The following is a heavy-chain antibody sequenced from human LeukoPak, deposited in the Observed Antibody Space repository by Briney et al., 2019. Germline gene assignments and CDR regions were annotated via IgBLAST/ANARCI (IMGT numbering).Heavy chain of an antibody. Sequence: GGSLRLSCAASGFTFTTYGFYWVRQAPGQGLEWVSLIFYDGSKTDYADSVKGRFTISRDNSKNTVYLQMNSLRGEDAAVYYCARDLSYFSLDIRGRGTTVTVSS. CDR1: GFTFTTYG. CDR2: IFYDGSKT. V-gene: IGHV3-33*01. CDR3: ARDLSYFSLDI. J-gene: IGHJ6*02.